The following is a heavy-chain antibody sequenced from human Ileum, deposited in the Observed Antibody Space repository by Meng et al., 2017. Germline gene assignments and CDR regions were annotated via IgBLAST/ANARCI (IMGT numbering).Heavy chain of an antibody. CDR3: ARGTDYGDSYYFDF. D-gene: IGHD4-17*01. CDR1: SGSLTSSGSY. J-gene: IGHJ4*01. Sequence: QLQLQVSGPGLLEPSETLSLMCVVSSGSLTSSGSYWGWVRQSPGKGLGWIATIYYRGTTYYNPSLKSRVTISIDTSKSQVSLEMASVVAADSGLFYCARGTDYGDSYYFDFWGPGFLVTVSS. CDR2: IYYRGTT. V-gene: IGHV4-39*02.